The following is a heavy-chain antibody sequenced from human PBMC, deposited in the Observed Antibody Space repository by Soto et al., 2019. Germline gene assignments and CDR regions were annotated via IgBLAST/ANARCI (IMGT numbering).Heavy chain of an antibody. D-gene: IGHD4-17*01. V-gene: IGHV4-34*01. Sequence: SETLSLTCAVYGGSFSGYYWSWIRQPPGKGLEWIGEINHSGSTNYNPSLKSRVTISVDTSKNQFSLKLSSVTAADTAVYYCARVPTTAQGYYYYYYMDVWGKGTTVTVSS. CDR3: ARVPTTAQGYYYYYYMDV. CDR1: GGSFSGYY. J-gene: IGHJ6*03. CDR2: INHSGST.